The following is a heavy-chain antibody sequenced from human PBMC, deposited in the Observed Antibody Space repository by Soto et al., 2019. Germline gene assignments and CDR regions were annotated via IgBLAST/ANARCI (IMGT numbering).Heavy chain of an antibody. CDR2: ISAYNGNT. V-gene: IGHV1-18*01. Sequence: QVQLVQSGAEVKKPGASVKVSCKASGYTFTNFGISWVRQAPGQGLEWMAWISAYNGNTNYAQNFQGRVTMTTDTSASTAYMELRSLRSDDTAVDYWGRGGTAIDYWGQGTLVTGSS. CDR3: GRGGTAIDY. CDR1: GYTFTNFG. J-gene: IGHJ4*02. D-gene: IGHD2-21*02.